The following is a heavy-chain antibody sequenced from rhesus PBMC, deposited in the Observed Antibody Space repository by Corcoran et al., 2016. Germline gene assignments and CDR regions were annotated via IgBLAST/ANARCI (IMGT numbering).Heavy chain of an antibody. CDR3: ARPPLYSSGWYPLDY. Sequence: QVQLQESGPGLVKASEALSLTCAVSGGSISSSNWWTWIRQSPGEGLVWIGGIYGRGGRTEYHPSLQNRVSISMDTPKNPFSLKVSSVTAADTAVYYCARPPLYSSGWYPLDYWGQGVLVTVSS. J-gene: IGHJ4*01. D-gene: IGHD6-31*01. V-gene: IGHV4-93*02. CDR1: GGSISSSNW. CDR2: IYGRGGRT.